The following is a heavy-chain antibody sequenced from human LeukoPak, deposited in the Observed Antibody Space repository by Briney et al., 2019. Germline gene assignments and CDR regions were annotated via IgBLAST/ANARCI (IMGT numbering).Heavy chain of an antibody. V-gene: IGHV1-2*02. Sequence: ASVKVSCKASGYSFTGYFIHWVRQAPGQGLEWMGFIDPNSGDTKYVQKFPGRVSMPRDTSTRTAYMELSRLRSDDTAVYFCARSGSTGYSLDYWGQGTLVTVSS. D-gene: IGHD3-22*01. J-gene: IGHJ4*02. CDR3: ARSGSTGYSLDY. CDR1: GYSFTGYF. CDR2: IDPNSGDT.